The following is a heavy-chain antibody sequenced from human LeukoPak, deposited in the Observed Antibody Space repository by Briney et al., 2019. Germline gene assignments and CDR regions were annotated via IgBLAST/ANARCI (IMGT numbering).Heavy chain of an antibody. CDR1: GGSISSYY. Sequence: SETLSLTCTVSGGSISSYYWSWIRQPPGKGLEWIWYIYYSGSTNYNPSLKSRVTISVDTSKNQFSLKLSSVTAADTAVYYCARDYFRFNPGPYYFDYWGQGTLVTVSS. J-gene: IGHJ4*02. CDR3: ARDYFRFNPGPYYFDY. V-gene: IGHV4-59*01. D-gene: IGHD2/OR15-2a*01. CDR2: IYYSGST.